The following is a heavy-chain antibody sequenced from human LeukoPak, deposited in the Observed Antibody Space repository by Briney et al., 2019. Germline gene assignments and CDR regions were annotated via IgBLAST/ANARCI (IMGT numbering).Heavy chain of an antibody. V-gene: IGHV3-66*01. Sequence: GGSLRLSCVASGFTVSSNYMSWVRQAPGKGLEWVSVIYNGGSTYYADSVKGRFTISRDNSKNTLYLRMNSLRAEDTAVYYCARVDPSLVGATDCWGQGTLVTVSS. CDR2: IYNGGST. J-gene: IGHJ4*02. CDR3: ARVDPSLVGATDC. CDR1: GFTVSSNY. D-gene: IGHD1-26*01.